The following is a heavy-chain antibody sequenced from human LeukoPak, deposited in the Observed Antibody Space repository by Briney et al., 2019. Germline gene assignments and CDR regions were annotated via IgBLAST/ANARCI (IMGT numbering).Heavy chain of an antibody. J-gene: IGHJ4*02. D-gene: IGHD3-9*01. Sequence: GGSLRLSCAASGFTFSSCAMHWVRQAPGKGLEWVAVISYDGSNKYYADSVKGRFTISRDNSKNTLYLQMNSLRAEDTAVYYCARPETYYDVLTGYYLPGTDYWGQGTLVTVSS. CDR1: GFTFSSCA. CDR3: ARPETYYDVLTGYYLPGTDY. V-gene: IGHV3-30*04. CDR2: ISYDGSNK.